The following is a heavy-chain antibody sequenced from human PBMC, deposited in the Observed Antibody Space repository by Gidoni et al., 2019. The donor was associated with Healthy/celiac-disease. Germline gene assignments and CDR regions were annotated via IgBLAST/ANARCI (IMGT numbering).Heavy chain of an antibody. CDR1: GGPFSSYP. CDR3: ARDSRRGGYDLGPGDWFDP. J-gene: IGHJ5*02. CDR2: IIPIFGTA. V-gene: IGHV1-69*01. D-gene: IGHD5-12*01. Sequence: QVQLVQSGAEVKKPGSSVKVSCNASGGPFSSYPISWVRQAPGHGLEWMGGIIPIFGTANYAQKFQGRVTITADESTSTAYMELSSLRSEDTAVYYCARDSRRGGYDLGPGDWFDPWGQGTLVTVSS.